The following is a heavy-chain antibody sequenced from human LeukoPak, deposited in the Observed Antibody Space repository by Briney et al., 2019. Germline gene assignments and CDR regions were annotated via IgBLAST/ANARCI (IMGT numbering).Heavy chain of an antibody. V-gene: IGHV4-39*07. J-gene: IGHJ5*02. CDR2: LYYSGST. CDR1: GGSISSGRYY. Sequence: PSETLSLTCTVSGGSISSGRYYWGWIRQPPGKGLEWIGSLYYSGSTYYNPSLKSRVTISVDTSKNQFSLKLSSVTAADTAVYYCARGDSYDFQFDPWGQGTLVTDSS. D-gene: IGHD3-22*01. CDR3: ARGDSYDFQFDP.